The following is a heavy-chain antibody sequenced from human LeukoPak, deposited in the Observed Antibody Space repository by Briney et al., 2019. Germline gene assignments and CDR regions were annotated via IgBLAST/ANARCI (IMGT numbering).Heavy chain of an antibody. Sequence: SGTLSLTCTITGGSISTYYWSWIRQPPGKGLEWIGHIHYTGTTIYNPSLKSRITMSVDTSKNQFSLKLTYLTTADSAMYFCARTHGHSYGSVVGYYYGMDVWGQGTTVTVSS. CDR2: IHYTGTT. D-gene: IGHD5-18*01. V-gene: IGHV4-59*01. CDR3: ARTHGHSYGSVVGYYYGMDV. J-gene: IGHJ6*02. CDR1: GGSISTYY.